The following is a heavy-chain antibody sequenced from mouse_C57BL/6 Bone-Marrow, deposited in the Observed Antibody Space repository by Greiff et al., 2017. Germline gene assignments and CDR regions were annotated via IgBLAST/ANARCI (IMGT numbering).Heavy chain of an antibody. CDR2: IDPSDSYT. V-gene: IGHV1-69*01. D-gene: IGHD3-2*02. Sequence: QVQLQQPGAELVMPGASVKLSCKASGYTFTSYWMHWVKQRPGQGLEWIGEIDPSDSYTTYNQKFKGKSTLTVDKSSSTAYMQLSSLTSEDSAVYYGAREGAQAPYYLDYWGQGTTLTVSS. CDR3: AREGAQAPYYLDY. J-gene: IGHJ2*01. CDR1: GYTFTSYW.